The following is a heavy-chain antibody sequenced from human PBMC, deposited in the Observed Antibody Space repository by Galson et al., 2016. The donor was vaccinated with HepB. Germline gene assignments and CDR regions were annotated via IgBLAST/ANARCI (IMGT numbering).Heavy chain of an antibody. D-gene: IGHD2-21*02. CDR1: GGTFSSYA. CDR2: TNPYSGDT. V-gene: IGHV1-8*02. CDR3: ARVKCVRRTGGVCTSGQLEY. Sequence: SVKVSCKASGGTFSSYAISWVRQAPGQGLEWMGWTNPYSGDTGYAQNFQDRVTMTRDTSRSTAYMALNSLRSDDTAVYYCARVKCVRRTGGVCTSGQLEYWGQGTLVTVST. J-gene: IGHJ4*02.